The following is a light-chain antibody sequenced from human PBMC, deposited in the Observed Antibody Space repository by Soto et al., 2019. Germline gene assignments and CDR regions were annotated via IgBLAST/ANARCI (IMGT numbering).Light chain of an antibody. J-gene: IGKJ3*01. CDR2: GAS. CDR3: QQYGSSPFT. Sequence: EIVLTQSPGTLSLSPGERATLSCRASQSVSSNNLAWYQQRPGPAPRVVIYGASTRATGIPERFSGSGSGTDFTLTISRLEPQDFAVYYCQQYGSSPFTFGHGTKVDIK. V-gene: IGKV3-20*01. CDR1: QSVSSNN.